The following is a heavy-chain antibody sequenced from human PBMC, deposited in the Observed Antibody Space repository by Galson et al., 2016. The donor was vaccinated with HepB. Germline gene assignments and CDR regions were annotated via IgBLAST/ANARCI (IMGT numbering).Heavy chain of an antibody. D-gene: IGHD2-15*01. CDR2: IYPSDSDT. CDR3: VRDGYCSGGSCSSKFFFVY. CDR1: GYSFAHFW. J-gene: IGHJ4*02. V-gene: IGHV5-51*01. Sequence: QSGAEVKKPGESLKISCKASGYSFAHFWIGWVRRMPGKGLEWMGIIYPSDSDTTYSPSFQGQVTISADTSTDTAYLQWNSLKASDTAMYYCVRDGYCSGGSCSSKFFFVYWGQGTLVTVSS.